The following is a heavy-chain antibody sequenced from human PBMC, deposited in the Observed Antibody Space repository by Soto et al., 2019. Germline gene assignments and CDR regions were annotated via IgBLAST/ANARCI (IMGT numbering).Heavy chain of an antibody. CDR2: IGTAGDT. J-gene: IGHJ3*02. CDR3: ARAAGVNDAFDI. CDR1: GFTFSSYD. V-gene: IGHV3-13*01. Sequence: GGSLRLSCAASGFTFSSYDMHWVRQATGKGLEWVSAIGTAGDTYYPGSVKGRFTISRENAKNSLCLQMNSLRAGDTAVYYCARAAGVNDAFDIWGQGTMVTVSS. D-gene: IGHD2-21*01.